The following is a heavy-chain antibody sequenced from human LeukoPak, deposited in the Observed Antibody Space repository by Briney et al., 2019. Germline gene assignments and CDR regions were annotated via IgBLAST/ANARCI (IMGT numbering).Heavy chain of an antibody. D-gene: IGHD6-13*01. V-gene: IGHV3-21*01. CDR2: ISSSTRYI. CDR3: ASGSSRWYVIDY. J-gene: IGHJ4*02. CDR1: GFTFRSFT. Sequence: GGSLRLSCAASGFTFRSFTMNWVRQAPGKVLEWVSSISSSTRYIYYADSVKGRFTISRDNAKNSVFLQMNSLRIEDTAVYYCASGSSRWYVIDYWGQGTLVTVSS.